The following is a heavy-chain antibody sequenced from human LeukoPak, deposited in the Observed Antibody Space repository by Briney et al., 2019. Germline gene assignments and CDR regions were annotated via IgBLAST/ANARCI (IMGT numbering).Heavy chain of an antibody. Sequence: GGSLRLSCAASGFTFSSYSMNWVRQAPGKGLEWVSSISSSSSYIYYADSVKGRFTISRDNAKNSLYLQMNSLRAEDTAVYYCARDRGRLWFGELLGSTSDYGMDVWGQGTTVTVSS. V-gene: IGHV3-21*01. D-gene: IGHD3-10*01. CDR3: ARDRGRLWFGELLGSTSDYGMDV. CDR1: GFTFSSYS. CDR2: ISSSSSYI. J-gene: IGHJ6*02.